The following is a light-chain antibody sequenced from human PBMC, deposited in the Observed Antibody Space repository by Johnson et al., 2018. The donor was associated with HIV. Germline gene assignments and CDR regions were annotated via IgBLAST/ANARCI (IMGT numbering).Light chain of an antibody. CDR1: SSNIGNNY. CDR3: GTWDSSLSALA. CDR2: DNH. J-gene: IGLJ1*01. V-gene: IGLV1-51*01. Sequence: QSILTQPPSVSAAPGQKVTIPCSGSSSNIGNNYASWYQQVQGTAPKLLIYDNHKRPSGIPDRFSGSKSGTSATLGITGLQTGDEADYYCGTWDSSLSALAFGTGTKVTVL.